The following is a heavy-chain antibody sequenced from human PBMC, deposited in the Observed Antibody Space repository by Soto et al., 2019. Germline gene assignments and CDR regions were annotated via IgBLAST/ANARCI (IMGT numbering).Heavy chain of an antibody. Sequence: EVQLVESGGGLVKPGGSLRLSCAASGFTFSNAWMNWVRQAPGKGLEWVGRIKSKTDGGTTDYAAPVKRRFTISRDDSKNTLYLQMNRLKIEDTAVYYRTARLQLWLGYYYYGTDVWGQGTTVTISS. J-gene: IGHJ6*02. V-gene: IGHV3-15*07. CDR3: TARLQLWLGYYYYGTDV. CDR2: IKSKTDGGTT. CDR1: GFTFSNAW. D-gene: IGHD5-18*01.